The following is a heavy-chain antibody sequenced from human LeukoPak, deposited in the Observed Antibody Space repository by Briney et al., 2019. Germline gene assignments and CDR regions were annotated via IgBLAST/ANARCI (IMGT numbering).Heavy chain of an antibody. CDR3: VKDLSSGTQTFDS. J-gene: IGHJ4*02. V-gene: IGHV3-9*01. CDR2: INWNSGSR. D-gene: IGHD3-22*01. Sequence: GGSLRLSCAASGFTLDDYAMHWVRQAPGKGLEWVSSINWNSGSRGYADSVKGRFTISRDNAKNSLYLQMNSLRMEDTALYYCVKDLSSGTQTFDSWGQGTLVTVSS. CDR1: GFTLDDYA.